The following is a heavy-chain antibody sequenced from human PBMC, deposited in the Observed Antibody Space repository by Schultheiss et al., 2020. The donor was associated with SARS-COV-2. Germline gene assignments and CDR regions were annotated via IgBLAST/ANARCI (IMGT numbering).Heavy chain of an antibody. CDR2: ISSSGSTI. D-gene: IGHD3-9*01. J-gene: IGHJ6*02. CDR3: AGTADYDILTGYYMDYYYGMDV. CDR1: GFTFSSYW. Sequence: GGSLRLSCAASGFTFSSYWMSWVRQAPGKGLEWVSYISSSGSTIYYADSVKGRFTISRDNAKNSLYLQMNSLRAEDTAVYYCAGTADYDILTGYYMDYYYGMDVWGQGTTVTVSS. V-gene: IGHV3-48*04.